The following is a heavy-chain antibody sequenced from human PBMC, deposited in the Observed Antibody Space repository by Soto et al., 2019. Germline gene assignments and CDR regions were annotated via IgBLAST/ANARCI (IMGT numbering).Heavy chain of an antibody. CDR1: GFTFSSDW. CDR3: TRYRPGTQHYCEY. V-gene: IGHV3-74*01. J-gene: IGHJ4*02. CDR2: INTDGSGT. D-gene: IGHD3-10*01. Sequence: SCAASGFTFSSDWMHWVRQAPGKGLVWVSRINTDGSGTSYADSVKGRFTISRDNAKTTLYLQMNSLRAEDTDVYYCTRYRPGTQHYCEYWGQGNMVTVSS.